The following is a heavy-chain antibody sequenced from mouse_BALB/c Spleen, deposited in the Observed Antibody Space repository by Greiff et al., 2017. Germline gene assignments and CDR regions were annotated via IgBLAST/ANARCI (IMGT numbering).Heavy chain of an antibody. V-gene: IGHV5-6*01. J-gene: IGHJ3*01. CDR3: ARHKDGGFAY. CDR1: GFTFSSYG. Sequence: EVQGVESGGDLVKPGGSLKLSCAASGFTFSSYGMSWVRQTPDKRLEWVATISSGGSYTYYPDSVKGRFTISRDNAKNTLYLQMSSLKSEDTAMYYCARHKDGGFAYWGQGTLVTVSA. CDR2: ISSGGSYT.